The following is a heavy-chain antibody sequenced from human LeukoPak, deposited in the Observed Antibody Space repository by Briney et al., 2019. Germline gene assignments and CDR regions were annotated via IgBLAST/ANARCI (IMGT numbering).Heavy chain of an antibody. D-gene: IGHD3-22*01. V-gene: IGHV1-2*02. J-gene: IGHJ3*02. CDR3: ASRTATYYYHSGDGFDI. CDR2: INPNSGGT. CDR1: GYTFIGYY. Sequence: DSVKVSCKASGYTFIGYYMHWVRQAPGQGLEWMGWINPNSGGTNYAQKFQGRVTMTRDTSISTAYMELSRLRSDDTAVYYCASRTATYYYHSGDGFDIWGQGTMVTVSS.